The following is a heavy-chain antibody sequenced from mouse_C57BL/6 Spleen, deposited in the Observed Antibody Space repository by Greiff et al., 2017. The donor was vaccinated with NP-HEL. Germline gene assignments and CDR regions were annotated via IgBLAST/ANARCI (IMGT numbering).Heavy chain of an antibody. Sequence: VQLQQPGAELVMPGASVKLSCKASGYTFTSYWMHWVKQRPGQGLEWIGEIDPSDSYTNYNQKFKGKSTLTVDKSSSPAYMQLSSLTSEDSAVYYCARWGVVATHYFDYWGQGTTLTVSS. CDR3: ARWGVVATHYFDY. D-gene: IGHD1-1*01. V-gene: IGHV1-69*01. CDR2: IDPSDSYT. J-gene: IGHJ2*01. CDR1: GYTFTSYW.